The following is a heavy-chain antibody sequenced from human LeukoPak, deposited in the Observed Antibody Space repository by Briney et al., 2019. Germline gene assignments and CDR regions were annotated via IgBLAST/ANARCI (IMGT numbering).Heavy chain of an antibody. V-gene: IGHV3-30*02. CDR2: IWYDGSNK. CDR1: GFIFSSYA. D-gene: IGHD6-13*01. CDR3: AKDRSSSWSLDY. J-gene: IGHJ4*02. Sequence: GGSLRLYCAASGFIFSSYAMHWVRQAPGKGLEWVALIWYDGSNKYYADSLKGRFTISRDNSKSTLYLQMNSLRAEDTAVYYCAKDRSSSWSLDYWGQGTLVTVSS.